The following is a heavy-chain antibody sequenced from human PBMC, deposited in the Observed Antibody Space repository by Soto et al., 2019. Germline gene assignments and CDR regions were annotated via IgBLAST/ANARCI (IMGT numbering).Heavy chain of an antibody. D-gene: IGHD2-8*02. CDR2: INHSGST. CDR1: GGSFSGYY. CDR3: ARKKGGSRTARGWFDP. Sequence: SETLSLTCAVYGGSFSGYYWSWIRQPPGKGLEWIGEINHSGSTNYNPSLKSRVTISVDTSKNQFSLKLSSVTAADTAVYYCARKKGGSRTARGWFDPWGQGTLVTVSS. V-gene: IGHV4-34*01. J-gene: IGHJ5*02.